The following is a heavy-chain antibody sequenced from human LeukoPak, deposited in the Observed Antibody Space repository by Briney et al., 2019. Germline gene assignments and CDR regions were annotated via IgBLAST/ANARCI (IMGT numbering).Heavy chain of an antibody. CDR3: ATGPITIFGVVTAFDY. CDR2: FDPEDGET. V-gene: IGHV1-24*01. CDR1: GYTLTELS. D-gene: IGHD3-3*01. Sequence: ASVTVSCTVSGYTLTELSMHWVRQAPGKGLEWMGGFDPEDGETIYAQKFQGRVTMTEDTSTDTAYMELSSLRSEDTAVYYCATGPITIFGVVTAFDYWGQGTLVTVSS. J-gene: IGHJ4*02.